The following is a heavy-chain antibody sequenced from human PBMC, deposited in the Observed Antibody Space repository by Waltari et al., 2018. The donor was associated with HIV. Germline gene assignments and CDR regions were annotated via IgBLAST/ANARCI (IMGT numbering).Heavy chain of an antibody. CDR3: ASHPVPYCGNRRCYGGF. V-gene: IGHV3-23*01. Sequence: EVQLLESGGALVQPGGSLRLSCAGSGFTFVSEARSGVRQAPGKGLEWVSSIRSTGATTYYSESVKGRFTISRDNSKNTLSLQMNSLLVEDTAIYYCASHPVPYCGNRRCYGGFWGQGTLVTVSS. CDR2: IRSTGATT. D-gene: IGHD2-21*01. J-gene: IGHJ4*02. CDR1: GFTFVSEA.